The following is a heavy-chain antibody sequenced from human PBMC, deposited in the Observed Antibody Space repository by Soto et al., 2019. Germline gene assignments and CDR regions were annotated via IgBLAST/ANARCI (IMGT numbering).Heavy chain of an antibody. CDR2: INAYNGNT. CDR1: GYSFTRYG. J-gene: IGHJ6*02. CDR3: AMVDVYVTPSPQDV. V-gene: IGHV1-18*01. Sequence: ASVKVSCKASGYSFTRYGIGWARQAPGQGLEWMGWINAYNGNTNYAQNLQGRLTLTTDTSTTTAYMELRSLRSNDTAIYYCAMVDVYVTPSPQDVWGQGTTVTSP. D-gene: IGHD3-16*01.